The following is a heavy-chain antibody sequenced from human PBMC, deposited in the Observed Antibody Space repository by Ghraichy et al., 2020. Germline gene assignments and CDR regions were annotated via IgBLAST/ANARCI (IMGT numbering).Heavy chain of an antibody. CDR3: ARAPYDDDGFYDDGFDV. D-gene: IGHD3-22*01. J-gene: IGHJ3*01. CDR2: IYQSGAT. Sequence: SETLSLTCAVSGGSISSDSFSWSWIRQPPGKGLEWIGYIYQSGATYYNPSLKSRVTISLDDSRNQFSLNLSSVTAADTAVYYCARAPYDDDGFYDDGFDVWGQGLMFTVSS. CDR1: GGSISSDSFS. V-gene: IGHV4-30-2*01.